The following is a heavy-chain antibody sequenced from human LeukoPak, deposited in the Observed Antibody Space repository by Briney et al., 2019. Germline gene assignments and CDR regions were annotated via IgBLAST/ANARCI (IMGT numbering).Heavy chain of an antibody. D-gene: IGHD3-22*01. V-gene: IGHV3-21*01. CDR3: ARDYYDSSGYYYGGDY. J-gene: IGHJ4*02. CDR1: GFTFSSYG. Sequence: PGGSLRLSCAASGFTFSSYGMHWVRQAPGKGLEWVSFISSSSSYIYYADSVKGRFTISRDNAKNSLYLQMNSLRAEDTAVYYCARDYYDSSGYYYGGDYWGQGTLVTVSS. CDR2: ISSSSSYI.